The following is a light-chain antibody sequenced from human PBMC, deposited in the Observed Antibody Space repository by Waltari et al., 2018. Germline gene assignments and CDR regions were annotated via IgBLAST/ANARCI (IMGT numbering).Light chain of an antibody. V-gene: IGLV3-25*03. CDR2: KVE. Sequence: SYELTQPPSVSVSPGQTARITCSGDALPKQYVYWYQQKPGQAPVLFLYKVEERPSGIPDRLPGSSSGITATLTISGVQAEDEADYYCQSADSTGTYYVFAAGTKVTVL. CDR1: ALPKQY. J-gene: IGLJ1*01. CDR3: QSADSTGTYYV.